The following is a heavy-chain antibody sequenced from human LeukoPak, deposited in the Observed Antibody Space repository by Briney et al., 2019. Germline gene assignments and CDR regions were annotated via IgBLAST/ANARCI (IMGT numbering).Heavy chain of an antibody. CDR3: ARAGLHFDY. CDR2: IYHSGST. D-gene: IGHD7-27*01. CDR1: GSSISSGGYS. J-gene: IGHJ4*02. V-gene: IGHV4-30-2*01. Sequence: SETLSLTCAVSGSSISSGGYSWSWIRQPPGKGLEWIGYIYHSGSTYYNPSLKSRVTISVDRSKNQFSLKLSSVTAADTAVYYCARAGLHFDYWGQGTLVTVSS.